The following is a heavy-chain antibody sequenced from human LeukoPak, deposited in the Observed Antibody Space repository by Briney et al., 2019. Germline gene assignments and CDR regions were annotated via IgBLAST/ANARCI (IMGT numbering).Heavy chain of an antibody. J-gene: IGHJ4*02. CDR1: GFTFSSYG. V-gene: IGHV3-23*01. CDR3: AKVRGSSWGPFDY. D-gene: IGHD6-13*01. Sequence: PGGSLRLSCAASGFTFSSYGMHWVRQAPGKGLEWVSVITGSGDSTYYADSVKGRFTISRDNSKNMLYLQMNSLRAEDTAIYYCAKVRGSSWGPFDYWGQGTLVTVSS. CDR2: ITGSGDST.